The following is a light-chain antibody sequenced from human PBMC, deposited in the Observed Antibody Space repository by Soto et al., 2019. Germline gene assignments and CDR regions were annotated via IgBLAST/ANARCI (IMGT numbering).Light chain of an antibody. CDR3: QYINNSPLA. J-gene: IGKJ4*01. Sequence: IQLTQSPSSLSASIGDRVAIACRASQGISNYLAWYQQKPGKAPKLLIYIASTLQGGVPSRFSGSGSGTDFSLTISSLQPEDVATYYCQYINNSPLAFGGGTKMDIK. V-gene: IGKV1-9*01. CDR2: IAS. CDR1: QGISNY.